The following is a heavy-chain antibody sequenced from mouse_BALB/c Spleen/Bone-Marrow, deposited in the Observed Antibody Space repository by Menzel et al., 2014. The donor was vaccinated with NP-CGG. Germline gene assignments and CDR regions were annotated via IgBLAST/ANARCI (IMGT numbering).Heavy chain of an antibody. J-gene: IGHJ3*01. CDR2: INPSNGGT. Sequence: VQLQQSGAELVKPGVSVKLSCKASGYTFTNYYMYWVKPRPGQDLEWIGEINPSNGGTNFNEKFKSKATLTVDKSSSTAYMQLSSLTSEDSAVYYCTTLGRFAYWGQGTLVTGSA. V-gene: IGHV1S81*02. D-gene: IGHD4-1*01. CDR1: GYTFTNYY. CDR3: TTLGRFAY.